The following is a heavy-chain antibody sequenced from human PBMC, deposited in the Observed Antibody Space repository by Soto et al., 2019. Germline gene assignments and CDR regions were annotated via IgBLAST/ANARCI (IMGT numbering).Heavy chain of an antibody. CDR3: ARNRDGYNQYYFDY. CDR2: IYYSGST. J-gene: IGHJ4*02. V-gene: IGHV4-30-4*01. D-gene: IGHD5-12*01. CDR1: GGSISSGDYY. Sequence: PSETLSLTCTVSGGSISSGDYYWSWIRQPPGKGLEWIGYIYYSGSTYYNPSLKSRVAISVDTSKNQLPLKLSSVTAADTAIYYCARNRDGYNQYYFDYWGQGTLVTVSS.